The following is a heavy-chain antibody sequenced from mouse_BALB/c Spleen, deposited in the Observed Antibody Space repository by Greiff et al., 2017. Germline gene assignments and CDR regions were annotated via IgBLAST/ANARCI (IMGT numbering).Heavy chain of an antibody. Sequence: EVKLMESGGGLVQPGGSRKLSCAASGFTFSSFGMHWVRQAPEKGLEWVAYISSGSSTIYYADTVKGRFTISSDNPKNTLFLQMTSLRSEDTAMYYCARSTYYGYFDVWGAGTTVTVSS. D-gene: IGHD1-1*02. V-gene: IGHV5-17*02. CDR1: GFTFSSFG. CDR2: ISSGSSTI. J-gene: IGHJ1*01. CDR3: ARSTYYGYFDV.